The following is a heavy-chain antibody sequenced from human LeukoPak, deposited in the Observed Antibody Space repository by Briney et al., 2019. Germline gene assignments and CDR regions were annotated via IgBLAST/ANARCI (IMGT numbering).Heavy chain of an antibody. Sequence: GGSLILSCAASGFTFSRYWMTWVRQAPGKGLEWVANIKQDGTEKYYVDSVKGRFTISRDNAKNSLYLQMNNLRAEDTAVYYCARDSEWGLLRSDYWGQGTLVTVSS. CDR1: GFTFSRYW. J-gene: IGHJ4*02. CDR3: ARDSEWGLLRSDY. D-gene: IGHD1-26*01. CDR2: IKQDGTEK. V-gene: IGHV3-7*05.